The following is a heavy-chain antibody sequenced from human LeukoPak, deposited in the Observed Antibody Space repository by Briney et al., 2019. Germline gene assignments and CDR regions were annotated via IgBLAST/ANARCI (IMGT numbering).Heavy chain of an antibody. CDR3: ARILSSAWGELGY. V-gene: IGHV3-30*04. D-gene: IGHD6-19*01. CDR1: GFTFSSYA. J-gene: IGHJ4*02. CDR2: ISYDGSNK. Sequence: PGGSLRLSCAASGFTFSSYAMHWVRQAPGKGLEWVAVISYDGSNKKYADSVKGRFTISRDNSKNTLFLQMNSLRAEDTAVYYCARILSSAWGELGYWGQGTLVTVSS.